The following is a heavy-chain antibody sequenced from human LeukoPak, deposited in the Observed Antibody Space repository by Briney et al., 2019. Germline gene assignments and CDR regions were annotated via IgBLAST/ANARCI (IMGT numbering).Heavy chain of an antibody. D-gene: IGHD3-10*01. Sequence: SVKVSCKASGGTFSSYAISWVRQAPGQGPEWMGRIIPILGIANYAQKFQGRVTITADKSTSTAYMELSSLRSEDTAVYYCASVLGGGSGSHLDYWGQGTLVTVSS. CDR1: GGTFSSYA. CDR2: IIPILGIA. CDR3: ASVLGGGSGSHLDY. J-gene: IGHJ4*02. V-gene: IGHV1-69*04.